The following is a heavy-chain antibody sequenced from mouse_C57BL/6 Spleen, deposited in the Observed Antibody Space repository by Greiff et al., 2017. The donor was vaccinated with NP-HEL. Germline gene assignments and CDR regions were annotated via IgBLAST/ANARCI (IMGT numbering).Heavy chain of an antibody. J-gene: IGHJ2*01. D-gene: IGHD2-2*01. CDR3: GRGSYGSLDFDY. V-gene: IGHV10-1*01. CDR1: GFSFNTYA. CDR2: IRSKSNNYAT. Sequence: EVHLVESGGGLVQPKGSLKLSCAASGFSFNTYAMNWVRQAPGKGLEWVARIRSKSNNYATYYADSVKDRLTISRDDSESMLKLQMNNLKTEDTAMYCCGRGSYGSLDFDYWGQGTTLTVSS.